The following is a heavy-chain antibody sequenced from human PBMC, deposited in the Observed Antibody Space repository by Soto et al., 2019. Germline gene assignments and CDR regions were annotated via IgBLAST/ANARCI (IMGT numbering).Heavy chain of an antibody. Sequence: PGGSLRLSCVASGFTFSNYNMNWVRQAPGKGLEWVSHISGSSIYIHYADSVRGRFTISIDNAKNSVYLQMDSLRVEDTAVYYCAREGALKPFSSWGQGALVTVSS. CDR2: ISGSSIYI. CDR1: GFTFSNYN. CDR3: AREGALKPFSS. V-gene: IGHV3-21*01. J-gene: IGHJ5*02.